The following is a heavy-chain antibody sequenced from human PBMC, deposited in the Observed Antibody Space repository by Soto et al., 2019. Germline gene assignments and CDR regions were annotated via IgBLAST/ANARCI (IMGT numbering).Heavy chain of an antibody. CDR3: AHRRDYSGSWNEGTFDY. D-gene: IGHD3-22*01. Sequence: QITLTESGPTRVKPTQTLTLTCTFSGLSLTTRPAGVGWVRQPPGKAPEWLGFIYWDDDKRYNPSLKSRLTITKDTSRNQVVLTMTNMDPVDTATYYCAHRRDYSGSWNEGTFDYWGQGTPVTVSS. J-gene: IGHJ4*02. V-gene: IGHV2-5*02. CDR2: IYWDDDK. CDR1: GLSLTTRPAG.